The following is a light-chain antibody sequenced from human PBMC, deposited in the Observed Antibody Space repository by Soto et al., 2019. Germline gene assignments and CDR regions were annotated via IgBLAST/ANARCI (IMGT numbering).Light chain of an antibody. Sequence: DIQMTQSPSTLSASVGDRVTIACRASQSISFFLAWYQQKRGQAHKLLMYDASRLQRGVPPRFSGRGFGTQFTLNISSLNPDDFESYYCRQFHGYSSLTFGQGPKVAIK. V-gene: IGKV1-5*01. CDR1: QSISFF. J-gene: IGKJ1*01. CDR2: DAS. CDR3: RQFHGYSSLT.